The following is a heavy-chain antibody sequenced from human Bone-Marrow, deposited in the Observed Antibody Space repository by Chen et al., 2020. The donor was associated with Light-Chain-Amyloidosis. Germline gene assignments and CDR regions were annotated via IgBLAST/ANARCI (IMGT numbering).Heavy chain of an antibody. J-gene: IGHJ3*02. CDR3: ASYNGGAALNI. D-gene: IGHD3-16*01. Sequence: EVQLVESGGGLVQAGGSLRLSCAASGFPFSRYWMSWVRQAPGKGLEWVTNIKEDGSEKYYVDSVKGRFTISRDNAKNSVYLQRNSLKDEDTALYYCASYNGGAALNIWGQGTMVTVSS. CDR1: GFPFSRYW. V-gene: IGHV3-7*01. CDR2: IKEDGSEK.